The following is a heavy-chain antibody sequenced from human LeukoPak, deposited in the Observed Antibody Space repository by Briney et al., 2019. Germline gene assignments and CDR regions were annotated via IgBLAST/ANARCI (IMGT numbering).Heavy chain of an antibody. V-gene: IGHV3-23*01. Sequence: PGGSLRLSCAASGFTFSSYAMSWVRQAPGKGLEWVSAISGSGGSTYYADSVKGRFTISRDNSKNTLYLRMNSLRAEDTAVYYCAKDLGSSWYTNWFDPWGQGTLVTVSS. CDR2: ISGSGGST. D-gene: IGHD6-13*01. J-gene: IGHJ5*02. CDR1: GFTFSSYA. CDR3: AKDLGSSWYTNWFDP.